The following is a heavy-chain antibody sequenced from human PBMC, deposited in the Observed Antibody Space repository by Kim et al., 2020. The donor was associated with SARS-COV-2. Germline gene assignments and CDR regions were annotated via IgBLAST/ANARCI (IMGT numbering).Heavy chain of an antibody. V-gene: IGHV4-59*01. D-gene: IGHD6-6*01. J-gene: IGHJ4*02. Sequence: NPSLKSRVTISVDTSKNQFSLKLSSVTAADTAVYYCAREKYSSASGYFDYWGQGTLVTLSS. CDR3: AREKYSSASGYFDY.